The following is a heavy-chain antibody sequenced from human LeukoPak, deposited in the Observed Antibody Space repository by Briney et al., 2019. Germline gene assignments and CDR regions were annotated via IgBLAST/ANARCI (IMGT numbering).Heavy chain of an antibody. CDR3: TRVGYIDEGIDY. Sequence: GGSLRLSCAASGFTFSNYWMGWVRQAPGKGLEWVANIKQDGSKKSYVDSVKGRFTISRDNAKNSLYLQMNSLRAEDTAIYYCTRVGYIDEGIDYWGQGTLVTVSS. D-gene: IGHD5-24*01. CDR2: IKQDGSKK. V-gene: IGHV3-7*04. J-gene: IGHJ4*02. CDR1: GFTFSNYW.